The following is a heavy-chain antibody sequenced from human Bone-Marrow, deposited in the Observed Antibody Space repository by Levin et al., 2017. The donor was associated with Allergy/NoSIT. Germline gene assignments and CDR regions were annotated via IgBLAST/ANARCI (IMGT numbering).Heavy chain of an antibody. D-gene: IGHD3-3*01. CDR1: GGTXXSYS. V-gene: IGHV1-69*06. CDR3: ARDVIFGVVTYYGMDV. J-gene: IGHJ6*02. Sequence: ASVKVSCKASGGTXXSYSISWRAQHTGQGLEWMGGIIPIFGTANYAQKVQGRVTITADKSTSTAYMELSSLRSEDTAVYYWARDVIFGVVTYYGMDVWGQGTTVTVSS. CDR2: IIPIFGTA.